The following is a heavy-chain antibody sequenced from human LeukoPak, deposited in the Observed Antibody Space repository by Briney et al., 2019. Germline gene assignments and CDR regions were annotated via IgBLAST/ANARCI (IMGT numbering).Heavy chain of an antibody. CDR1: GFTFSNYA. D-gene: IGHD3-10*01. CDR3: ARGEVHYYGSGSDY. CDR2: ITTSSSYI. V-gene: IGHV3-21*01. J-gene: IGHJ4*02. Sequence: GGSLRLSCAASGFTFSNYAMSWVRQAPGKGLEWVSSITTSSSYIYYADSVKGRFTISRDNAKNSLFLQMNSLRAEDTAVYYCARGEVHYYGSGSDYWGQGTLVTVSS.